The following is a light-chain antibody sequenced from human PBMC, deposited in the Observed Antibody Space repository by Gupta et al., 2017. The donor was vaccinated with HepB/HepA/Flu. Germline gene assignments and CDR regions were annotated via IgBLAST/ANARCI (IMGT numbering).Light chain of an antibody. CDR1: QSVNYNF. Sequence: EVVLTHSPGTLSLSRGERATLSCRASQSVNYNFLAWYQQKPGQAPRLLFSQIYGRATGVPVRFSGCGSGTAFTLSILRPEPEDFALYYCQQYGSSPWTFGQGTKVEVK. CDR2: QIY. V-gene: IGKV3-20*01. J-gene: IGKJ1*01. CDR3: QQYGSSPWT.